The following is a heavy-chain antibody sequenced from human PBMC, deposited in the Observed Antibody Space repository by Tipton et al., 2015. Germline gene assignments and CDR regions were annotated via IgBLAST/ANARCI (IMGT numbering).Heavy chain of an antibody. CDR3: GRGDVIPVPTSEKSDYYYGMDV. Sequence: QVQLVQSGAEVKKPGSSVKVSCKASGGTFSTYSISWVRQAPGQGLEWMGGHIPIFGKTDYAQKFQGRVTIAADEFRTTSYTELSGLRSDDTAVYYCGRGDVIPVPTSEKSDYYYGMDVWGQGTTITVSS. CDR1: GGTFSTYS. D-gene: IGHD3-16*02. CDR2: HIPIFGKT. V-gene: IGHV1-69*01. J-gene: IGHJ6*02.